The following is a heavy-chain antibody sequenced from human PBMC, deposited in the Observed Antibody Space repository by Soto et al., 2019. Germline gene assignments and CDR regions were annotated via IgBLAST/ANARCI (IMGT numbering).Heavy chain of an antibody. D-gene: IGHD3-16*01. CDR1: GFIFSRYD. J-gene: IGHJ3*01. CDR2: IRSSSSIK. Sequence: GGSLRLSCAASGFIFSRYDMNWVRQAPGKGLEWLSYIRSSSSIKDYSDSVKGRFTISRDDAKNSLYLQMNSLRAEDTAVYYCARETLTYTDDAFDFWGQGTMVTVSS. V-gene: IGHV3-48*03. CDR3: ARETLTYTDDAFDF.